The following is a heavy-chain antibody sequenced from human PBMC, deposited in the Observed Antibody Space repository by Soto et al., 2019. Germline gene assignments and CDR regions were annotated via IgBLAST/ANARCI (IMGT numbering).Heavy chain of an antibody. CDR3: ARDLPNRAGRV. J-gene: IGHJ4*02. D-gene: IGHD3-10*01. V-gene: IGHV1-69*13. Sequence: ASVKVSCKVAGGPFSTLSISWVRQAPGQGLVWMGGIIPIFDATNYAQKFQGRVTITADDSTSTAYMEVSSLRSDDTAVYYCARDLPNRAGRVWGPGTLVPVSS. CDR1: GGPFSTLS. CDR2: IIPIFDAT.